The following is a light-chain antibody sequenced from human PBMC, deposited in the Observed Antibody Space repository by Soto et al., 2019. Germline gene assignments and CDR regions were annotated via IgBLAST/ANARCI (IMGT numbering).Light chain of an antibody. J-gene: IGKJ4*02. CDR2: VAS. V-gene: IGKV1-9*01. CDR1: QDISTF. CDR3: QQGHSFPRT. Sequence: IQLTQSPSSLSASVGDRVTITCRASQDISTFLVWYQQKPGKAPKLLIYVASTLQSGVPSRSGGSGSGTDFTLTISSLQPEDCETYYCQQGHSFPRTCGGGTNVDI.